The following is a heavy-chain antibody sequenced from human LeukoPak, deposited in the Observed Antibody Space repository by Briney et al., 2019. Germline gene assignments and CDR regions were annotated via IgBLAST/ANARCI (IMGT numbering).Heavy chain of an antibody. V-gene: IGHV4-34*01. CDR2: INHSGST. CDR3: ARRPAEYYDFWSGRNKYNWFDP. CDR1: GFTFSSYA. D-gene: IGHD3-3*01. Sequence: KSGGSLRLSCAASGFTFSSYAMSWVRQPPGKGLEWIGEINHSGSTNYNPSLKSRVTISVDTSKNQFSLKLSSVTAADTAVYYCARRPAEYYDFWSGRNKYNWFDPWGQGTLVTVSS. J-gene: IGHJ5*02.